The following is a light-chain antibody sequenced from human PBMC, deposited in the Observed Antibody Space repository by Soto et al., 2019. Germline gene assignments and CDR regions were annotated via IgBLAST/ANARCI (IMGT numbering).Light chain of an antibody. V-gene: IGKV3-20*01. Sequence: IVLTQSPGTLSLSPGERATLSCRASQSVSNNYLAWYQQKPGQAPRLLIYGASNRATGVPDRFSGSGSGTDFSLTISRLEPEDFAVYHCQQYSSSPRTFGQGTRLEI. CDR3: QQYSSSPRT. J-gene: IGKJ5*01. CDR1: QSVSNNY. CDR2: GAS.